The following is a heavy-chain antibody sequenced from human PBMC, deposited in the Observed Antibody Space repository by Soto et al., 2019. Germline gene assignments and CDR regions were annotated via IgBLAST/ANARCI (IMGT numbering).Heavy chain of an antibody. J-gene: IGHJ5*02. V-gene: IGHV1-18*01. CDR3: ARDGGKFVRGVIKEGGWFDP. Sequence: QVQLVQSGAEVKKPGASVKVSCKASGYTFTSYGISWVRQAPGQGLEWMGWISAYNGNTNYAQKRQGRVTMTTDTSTCTAYMELRSLRSDDTAVYYCARDGGKFVRGVIKEGGWFDPWGQGTLVTVSS. D-gene: IGHD3-10*01. CDR2: ISAYNGNT. CDR1: GYTFTSYG.